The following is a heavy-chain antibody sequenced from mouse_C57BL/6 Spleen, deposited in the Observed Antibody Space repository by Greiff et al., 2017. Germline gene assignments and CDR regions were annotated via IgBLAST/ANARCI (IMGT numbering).Heavy chain of an antibody. CDR3: AREEVERGDFDY. CDR2: IYPGAGDT. J-gene: IGHJ2*01. V-gene: IGHV1-80*01. Sequence: QVQLQQSGAELVKPGASVKISCKASGYAFSSYWMNWVKQRPGKGLEWIGQIYPGAGDTNYNGKFKGKATLTADKSSRTAYMQLSSLTSEDSAVYFCAREEVERGDFDYWGQGTTLTVSS. CDR1: GYAFSSYW.